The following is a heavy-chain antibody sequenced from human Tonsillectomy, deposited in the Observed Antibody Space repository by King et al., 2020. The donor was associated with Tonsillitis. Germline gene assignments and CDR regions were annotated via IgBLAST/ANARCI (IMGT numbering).Heavy chain of an antibody. Sequence: VQLVQSGAEVKKPGESLKISCKGSGYSFTSYWIGWVRQMPGKGLEWMGIIYPGDSDTRYSPSFQGQVTISADKSISTAYLQWSSLKASDPAMYYCARFLWFGEYRYGMDVWGQGTTVTVSS. CDR2: IYPGDSDT. V-gene: IGHV5-51*01. CDR1: GYSFTSYW. D-gene: IGHD3-10*01. CDR3: ARFLWFGEYRYGMDV. J-gene: IGHJ6*02.